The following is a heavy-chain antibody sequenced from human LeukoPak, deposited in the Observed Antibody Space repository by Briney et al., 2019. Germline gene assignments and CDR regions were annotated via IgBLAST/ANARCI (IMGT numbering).Heavy chain of an antibody. J-gene: IGHJ3*02. CDR2: IIPIFGTA. CDR3: ARAGPERRLNNGDAFDI. CDR1: GGTFSSYA. Sequence: GASVKVSCKASGGTFSSYAISWVRQAPGQGLEWMGGIIPIFGTANYAQKFQGRVTITTDESTSTAYMELSSPRSEDTAVYYCARAGPERRLNNGDAFDIWGQGTMVTVSS. V-gene: IGHV1-69*05. D-gene: IGHD1-1*01.